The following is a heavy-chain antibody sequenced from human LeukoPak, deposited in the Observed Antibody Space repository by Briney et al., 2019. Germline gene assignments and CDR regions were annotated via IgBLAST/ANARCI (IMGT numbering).Heavy chain of an antibody. CDR1: GGSISSYY. J-gene: IGHJ4*02. CDR3: ARVDRYSSSWPYFDY. V-gene: IGHV4-59*01. D-gene: IGHD6-13*01. Sequence: SGTLSLTCTVSGGSISSYYWSWIRQPPGKGLEWIGYIYYSGSTNYNPSLKSRVTISVDTSKNQFSLKLSSVTAADTAVYYCARVDRYSSSWPYFDYWGQGTLVTVSS. CDR2: IYYSGST.